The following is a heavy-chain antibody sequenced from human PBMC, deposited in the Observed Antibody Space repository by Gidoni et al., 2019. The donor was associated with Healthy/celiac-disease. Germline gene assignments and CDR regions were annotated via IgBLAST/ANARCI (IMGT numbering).Heavy chain of an antibody. CDR3: ARGAGWLQNPDFDY. Sequence: QVQLVQSGAEVKKPGASVKVSCKASGYTFTGYYMHWVRQAPGQGLEWMVRINPNSGGTNEAQKFQGRVTMTRDTSISKAYMELSRLRSDDTAVYYCARGAGWLQNPDFDYWGQGTLVTVSA. D-gene: IGHD5-12*01. V-gene: IGHV1-2*02. CDR2: INPNSGGT. J-gene: IGHJ4*02. CDR1: GYTFTGYY.